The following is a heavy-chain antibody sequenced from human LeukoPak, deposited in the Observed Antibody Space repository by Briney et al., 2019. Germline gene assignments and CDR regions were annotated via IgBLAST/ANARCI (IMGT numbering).Heavy chain of an antibody. D-gene: IGHD5-12*01. CDR1: GASISSRSYY. CDR3: ARRTVATTGVDY. CDR2: IYFSGST. V-gene: IGHV4-39*01. Sequence: PSKTLSLTCTVSGASISSRSYYWDWIRQPPGKGLDWIGSIYFSGSTYYNPSLNSRVTISVDTSKNQFSLKLISVTAADTALYYCARRTVATTGVDYWGQGSLVTVSS. J-gene: IGHJ4*02.